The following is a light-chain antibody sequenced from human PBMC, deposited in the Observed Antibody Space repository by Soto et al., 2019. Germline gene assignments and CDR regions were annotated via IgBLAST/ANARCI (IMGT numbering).Light chain of an antibody. CDR1: SSNIGSHL. J-gene: IGLJ3*02. Sequence: QSVLTQPPSVSGTPGQRVTLSFFGSSSNIGSHLVNWYQQVPGTAPRLLIYTNNQRPSGVPDRFSDSKSGTSASLAISGLQSEDEAHYYCATWDASLQSWVFGGGTKVTVL. V-gene: IGLV1-44*01. CDR2: TNN. CDR3: ATWDASLQSWV.